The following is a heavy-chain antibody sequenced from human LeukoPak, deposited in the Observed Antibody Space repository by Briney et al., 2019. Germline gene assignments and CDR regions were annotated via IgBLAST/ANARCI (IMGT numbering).Heavy chain of an antibody. V-gene: IGHV5-51*01. CDR3: ASLGYCSSTSCYRGAFDI. J-gene: IGHJ3*02. D-gene: IGHD2-2*01. CDR1: GYSFTNYW. CDR2: IYPGDSDT. Sequence: GESLKISCKGSGYSFTNYWIGWVRQMPGKGLEWMGIIYPGDSDTRNSPSFQGLVTISADKSISTAYLQWSSLKASDTAMYYCASLGYCSSTSCYRGAFDIWGQGTMVTVSS.